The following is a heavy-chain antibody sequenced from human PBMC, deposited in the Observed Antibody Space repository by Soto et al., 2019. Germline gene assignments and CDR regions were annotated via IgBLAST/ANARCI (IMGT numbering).Heavy chain of an antibody. J-gene: IGHJ4*02. CDR3: ATVGACSGGSCYPSDFDY. CDR1: GFTFSSYW. V-gene: IGHV3-74*01. D-gene: IGHD2-15*01. CDR2: INSDGSST. Sequence: EVQLVESGGGLVQPGGSLRLSCAASGFTFSSYWMHWVRQAPGKGLVWVSRINSDGSSTSYADSVKGRFTISRDNAKNTLYLQMNSLRAEDTAVHYCATVGACSGGSCYPSDFDYWGQGTLVTVSS.